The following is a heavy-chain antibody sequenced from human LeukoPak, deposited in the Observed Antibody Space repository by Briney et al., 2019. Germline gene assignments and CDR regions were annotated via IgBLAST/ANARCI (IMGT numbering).Heavy chain of an antibody. CDR3: AKEPYYYDSSGYYGDGKYFDY. D-gene: IGHD3-22*01. CDR1: GFTFSSYA. CDR2: ISGSGGST. Sequence: GGSLRLSCAASGFTFSSYAMSWVRQAAGKGLEWVSAISGSGGSTYYADSVKGRFTISRDNSKNTLYLQMNSLRAEDTAVYYCAKEPYYYDSSGYYGDGKYFDYWGQGTLVTVSS. J-gene: IGHJ4*02. V-gene: IGHV3-23*01.